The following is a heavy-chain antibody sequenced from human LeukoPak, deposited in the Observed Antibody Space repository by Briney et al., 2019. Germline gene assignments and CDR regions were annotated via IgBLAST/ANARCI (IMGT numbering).Heavy chain of an antibody. CDR3: ARATPRRGETRDGYR. J-gene: IGHJ4*02. D-gene: IGHD5-24*01. V-gene: IGHV3-48*04. CDR1: GFTFSSYS. Sequence: GGSLRLSCAASGFTFSSYSMNWVRQAPGKGLEWVSYISSSSSTIYYADSVKGRFTISRDNAKNSLYLQMNSLRAEDTAVYYCARATPRRGETRDGYRWGQGTLVTVSS. CDR2: ISSSSSTI.